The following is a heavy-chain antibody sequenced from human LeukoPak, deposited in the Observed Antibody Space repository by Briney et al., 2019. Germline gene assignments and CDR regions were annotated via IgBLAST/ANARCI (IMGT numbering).Heavy chain of an antibody. D-gene: IGHD3-22*01. V-gene: IGHV4-39*07. J-gene: IGHJ4*02. CDR1: GGSISSSSYY. Sequence: PSETLSPTCTVSGGSISSSSYYWGWIRQPPGKGLEWIGEINHSGSTNYNPSLKSRVTISVDTSKNQFSLKLSSVTAADTAVYYCARGTYYYDSSGYLTTPLHDYWGQGTLVTVSS. CDR2: INHSGST. CDR3: ARGTYYYDSSGYLTTPLHDY.